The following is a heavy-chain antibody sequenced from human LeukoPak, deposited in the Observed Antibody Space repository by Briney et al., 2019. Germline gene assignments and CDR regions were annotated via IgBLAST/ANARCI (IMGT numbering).Heavy chain of an antibody. D-gene: IGHD6-19*01. CDR2: IYYSGST. Sequence: SETLSLTCTVSGGSISSYYWSWIRQPPGKGLKWIGYIYYSGSTNYNPSLKSRDTISVDTSKNQFSLKLSSVTAADTAVYYCARDKVYSSGWYDYWGQGTLVTVSS. J-gene: IGHJ4*02. CDR3: ARDKVYSSGWYDY. V-gene: IGHV4-59*01. CDR1: GGSISSYY.